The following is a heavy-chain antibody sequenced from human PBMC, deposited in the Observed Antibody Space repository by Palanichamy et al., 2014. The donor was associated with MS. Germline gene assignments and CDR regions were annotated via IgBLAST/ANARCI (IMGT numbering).Heavy chain of an antibody. Sequence: EVQLAESGGGLVQPGGSLRLSCAASGFSLSGYWMHWVRQAPGKGLVWVSRINSDGTTSNYADSVRGRFTVSRDNAKDRLYLQMNSLGVEDTAVYFCTRDLYLHLEQYFDLWGQGTLVTVSS. D-gene: IGHD1/OR15-1a*01. J-gene: IGHJ4*02. V-gene: IGHV3-74*01. CDR2: INSDGTTS. CDR3: TRDLYLHLEQYFDL. CDR1: GFSLSGYW.